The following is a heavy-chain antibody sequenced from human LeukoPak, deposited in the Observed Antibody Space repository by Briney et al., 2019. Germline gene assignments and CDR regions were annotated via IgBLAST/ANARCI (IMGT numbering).Heavy chain of an antibody. D-gene: IGHD1-14*01. CDR3: ARGVEPLAANTLAY. CDR1: GFIFITND. CDR2: LYSDGNT. V-gene: IGHV3-53*01. J-gene: IGHJ4*02. Sequence: GGSLRLSSAAPGFIFITNDMTAVRQAPGKGLEWVSVLYSDGNTKYADSVQGRFTISRDNSKNTLYLEMNSLSPDDTAVYYCARGVEPLAANTLAYWGQGTLVTVSS.